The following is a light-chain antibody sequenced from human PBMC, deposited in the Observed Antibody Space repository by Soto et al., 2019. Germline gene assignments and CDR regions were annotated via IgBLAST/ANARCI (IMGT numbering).Light chain of an antibody. CDR3: QSYDSSLSGSV. CDR2: YDD. J-gene: IGLJ2*01. CDR1: SSNIGNNA. V-gene: IGLV1-36*01. Sequence: QSVLTQPPSVSEAPRQRVTISCSGSSSNIGNNAVNWYQQLPGKAPRLLIYYDDLRPSGVPDRFSGSKSGTSASLAITGLQAEDEADYYCQSYDSSLSGSVFGGGTKLTVL.